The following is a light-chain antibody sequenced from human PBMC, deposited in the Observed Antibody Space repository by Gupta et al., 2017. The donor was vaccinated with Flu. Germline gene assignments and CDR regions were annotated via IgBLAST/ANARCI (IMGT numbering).Light chain of an antibody. Sequence: DIQMTQSPSSLSASVGDRVTITCRAGQSISRYLGWYQQKPGKAPNLLIYSASSLQSGVPSRFSGSGSGADFTLTISRLQPEDFAIYYCQQSESTPLTFGGGTKVEIK. CDR3: QQSESTPLT. J-gene: IGKJ4*01. V-gene: IGKV1-39*01. CDR1: QSISRY. CDR2: SAS.